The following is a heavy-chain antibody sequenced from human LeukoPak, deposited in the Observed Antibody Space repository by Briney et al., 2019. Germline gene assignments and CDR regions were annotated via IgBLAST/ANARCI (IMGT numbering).Heavy chain of an antibody. J-gene: IGHJ5*02. Sequence: SQTPSLTCAISGDSVSSNSAAWNWIGQSPSRGLEWLGRTYYRSKWYNDYAVSVKSRITINPDTSKNQFSLQLNSVTPEDTAVYYCARDLTLDIAAAGTTRRDPYWFDPWGQGTLVTVSS. CDR2: TYYRSKWYN. CDR1: GDSVSSNSAA. D-gene: IGHD6-13*01. CDR3: ARDLTLDIAAAGTTRRDPYWFDP. V-gene: IGHV6-1*01.